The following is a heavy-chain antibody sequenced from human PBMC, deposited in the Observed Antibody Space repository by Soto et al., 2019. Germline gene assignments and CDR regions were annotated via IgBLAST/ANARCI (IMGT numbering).Heavy chain of an antibody. J-gene: IGHJ4*02. CDR2: IFWDDDI. CDR1: GFSLRTTGVG. Sequence: QITLKESGPMLVKPTQTLTLTCSFSGFSLRTTGVGVAWIRQPPGKALEWLTLIFWDDDIRYSPSLKTRLTITKDVSKNQVALAVTNMDPVDTAPYYCACLSRYAMTFYFASWGQGAPVTVSS. V-gene: IGHV2-5*02. D-gene: IGHD2-8*01. CDR3: ACLSRYAMTFYFAS.